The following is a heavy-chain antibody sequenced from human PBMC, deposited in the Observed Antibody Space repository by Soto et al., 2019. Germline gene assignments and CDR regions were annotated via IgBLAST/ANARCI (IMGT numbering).Heavy chain of an antibody. CDR2: ISAYNGNT. CDR3: ARDLLRIAAAGTWESVYYDGMDV. V-gene: IGHV1-18*01. D-gene: IGHD6-13*01. CDR1: GYTFTSYG. Sequence: QVQLVQSGAEVKKPGASVKVSCKASGYTFTSYGISWVRQAPGQGLAWMGWISAYNGNTNYAQKLQGRVTMTTDTSTSTAYMELRSLRSDDTAVYYCARDLLRIAAAGTWESVYYDGMDVWGQGTTVTVSS. J-gene: IGHJ6*02.